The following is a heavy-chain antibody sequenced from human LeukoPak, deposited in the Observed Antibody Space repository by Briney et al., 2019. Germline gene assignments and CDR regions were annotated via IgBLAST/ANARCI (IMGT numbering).Heavy chain of an antibody. CDR3: VRDPDGSGSLFDY. V-gene: IGHV3-23*01. CDR1: GFTFSTFA. D-gene: IGHD3-10*01. J-gene: IGHJ4*02. Sequence: PGESLRLSCAASGFTFSTFAMIWVRQPPGKGLEWVSSIFPSGGEIHYADSVRGRFTISRDNSKSTLSLQMNSLRAEDTAIYYCVRDPDGSGSLFDYWGQGTLVTVSS. CDR2: IFPSGGEI.